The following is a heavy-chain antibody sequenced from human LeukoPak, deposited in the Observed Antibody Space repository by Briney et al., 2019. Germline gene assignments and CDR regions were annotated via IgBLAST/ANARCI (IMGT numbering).Heavy chain of an antibody. Sequence: GGSLRLSCAASGLTFDDYAMHWVRQAPGKGLEWVSGISWNSGTIYYADSVKGRFTISRDDAKNSLYLQMHSLRAEDTALYYCAKRSAAGTVGYFDYWGQGTLVTVSS. CDR1: GLTFDDYA. CDR2: ISWNSGTI. J-gene: IGHJ4*02. D-gene: IGHD6-13*01. V-gene: IGHV3-9*01. CDR3: AKRSAAGTVGYFDY.